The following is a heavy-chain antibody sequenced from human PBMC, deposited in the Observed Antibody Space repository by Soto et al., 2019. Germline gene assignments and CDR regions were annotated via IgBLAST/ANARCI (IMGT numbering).Heavy chain of an antibody. D-gene: IGHD5-18*01. V-gene: IGHV1-2*04. CDR2: INPNSGGT. Sequence: AGVKVSCKASGYTFTAYHMHWVRRAPGQGLEWMGWINPNSGGTNYAQKFQGWVNMTRDTSISTAYMELSRLRSDDTAVYYCARVGYSYGTGDYYYYGMDVWGQGTTVTVSS. J-gene: IGHJ6*02. CDR3: ARVGYSYGTGDYYYYGMDV. CDR1: GYTFTAYH.